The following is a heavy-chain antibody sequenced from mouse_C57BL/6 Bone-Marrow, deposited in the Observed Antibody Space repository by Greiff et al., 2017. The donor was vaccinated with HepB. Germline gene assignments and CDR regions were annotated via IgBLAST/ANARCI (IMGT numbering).Heavy chain of an antibody. D-gene: IGHD1-1*01. Sequence: QVQLQQSGAELARPGASVKLSCKASGYTFTSYGISWVKQRTGQGLEWIGEIYPRSGNTYYNEKFKGKATLTADKSSSTAYMELRSLTSEDSAVYFWARGGYYYGAPSWFAYWGQGTLVTVSA. CDR1: GYTFTSYG. CDR3: ARGGYYYGAPSWFAY. CDR2: IYPRSGNT. V-gene: IGHV1-81*01. J-gene: IGHJ3*01.